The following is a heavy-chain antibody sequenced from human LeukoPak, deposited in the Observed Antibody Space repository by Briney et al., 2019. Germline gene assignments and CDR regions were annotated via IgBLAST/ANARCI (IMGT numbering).Heavy chain of an antibody. CDR2: IYYIGNT. CDR1: GGSISSGDYY. V-gene: IGHV4-30-4*01. J-gene: IGHJ6*03. D-gene: IGHD3-3*01. Sequence: SQTLSLTCTVSGGSISSGDYYWSWIRQPPGKGLEWIGYIYYIGNTFYNPSLKSRVTISVDTSKNQFSLKLSSVTAADTAVYYCARDVRKNYDFWSGYQPKPYYYYYMDVWGKGTTVTVSS. CDR3: ARDVRKNYDFWSGYQPKPYYYYYMDV.